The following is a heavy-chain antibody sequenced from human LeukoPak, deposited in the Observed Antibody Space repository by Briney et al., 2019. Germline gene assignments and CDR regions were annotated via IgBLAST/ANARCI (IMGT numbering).Heavy chain of an antibody. CDR2: IRGKANSYAT. V-gene: IGHV3-73*01. CDR1: GFTFSGSA. Sequence: GGSVRLSCAASGFTFSGSAMHWVRQASGKGLEWVGRIRGKANSYATAYAASVKGRFTISRDDSKNTAYLQMNSLKTEDTAVYYCTRLEMATTPANWFDPWGQGTLVTVSS. J-gene: IGHJ5*02. D-gene: IGHD5-24*01. CDR3: TRLEMATTPANWFDP.